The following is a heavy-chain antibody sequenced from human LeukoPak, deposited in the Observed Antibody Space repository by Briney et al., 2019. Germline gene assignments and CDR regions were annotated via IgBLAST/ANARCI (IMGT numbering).Heavy chain of an antibody. Sequence: ASVKVSCKASGYTFTSYGIIWVRQAPGPGLEWMGWISAYNGNTNYEQNLQSRVTMTTDTSTSTAYMELRSLRSDDTAVYYCAGNLDSSGYYPDAFDIWGQGTMVTVSS. CDR3: AGNLDSSGYYPDAFDI. J-gene: IGHJ3*02. V-gene: IGHV1-18*01. CDR1: GYTFTSYG. D-gene: IGHD3-22*01. CDR2: ISAYNGNT.